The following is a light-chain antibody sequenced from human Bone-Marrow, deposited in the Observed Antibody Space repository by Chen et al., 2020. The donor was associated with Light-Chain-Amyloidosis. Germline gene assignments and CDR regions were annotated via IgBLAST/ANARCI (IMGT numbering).Light chain of an antibody. CDR3: QRRSNLYT. CDR2: DAS. V-gene: IGKV3-11*01. CDR1: QNVNSY. Sequence: EIVLTQSPATLSLSPGERATLSCRASQNVNSYLAWYKQKPGQTPRILVYDASTSATGIPARFSGSGSCTDFTLTISGLEHEDFEVYYCQRRSNLYTFCQGTKLKIK. J-gene: IGKJ2*01.